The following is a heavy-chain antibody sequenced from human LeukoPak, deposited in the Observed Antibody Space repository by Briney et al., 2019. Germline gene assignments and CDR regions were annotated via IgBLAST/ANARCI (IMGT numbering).Heavy chain of an antibody. CDR3: ARKTHSRPEGNYYYYGMDV. CDR2: IIPIFGTA. D-gene: IGHD4-11*01. CDR1: GGTFSSYA. Sequence: GASVKVSCKASGGTFSSYAISWVRQAPGQGLEWMGGIIPIFGTANYAQKFQGRVTITADESTSTAYMELSSLRSEDTAVYYCARKTHSRPEGNYYYYGMDVWGQGTTVTVSS. J-gene: IGHJ6*02. V-gene: IGHV1-69*13.